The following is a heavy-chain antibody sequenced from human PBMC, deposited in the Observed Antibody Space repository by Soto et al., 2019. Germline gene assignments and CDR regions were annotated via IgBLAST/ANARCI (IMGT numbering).Heavy chain of an antibody. V-gene: IGHV3-30*04. J-gene: IGHJ4*02. CDR2: ITNDGSNK. CDR1: GFTFSSYA. Sequence: GGSLRLSCAASGFTFSSYAMHWVRQAPGKGLEWVSVITNDGSNKYYADSVKGRFTISRDNAKNTLYLQMNSLRAEDTAVYYCASHLYCSGGSCFDYWGQGTLVTVSS. D-gene: IGHD2-15*01. CDR3: ASHLYCSGGSCFDY.